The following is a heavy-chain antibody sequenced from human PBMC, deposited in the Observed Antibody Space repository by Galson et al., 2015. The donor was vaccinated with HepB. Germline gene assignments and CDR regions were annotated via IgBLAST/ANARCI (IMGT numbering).Heavy chain of an antibody. CDR2: IYSGGST. Sequence: SLRLSCAASGFTVSSNYMSWVRQAPGKGLEWVSVIYSGGSTYYADSVKGRFTISRDNSKNTLYLQMNSLRAEDTAVYYCASQRVYSSGWYGKSRDDYWGQGTLVTVSS. V-gene: IGHV3-66*01. D-gene: IGHD6-19*01. J-gene: IGHJ4*02. CDR3: ASQRVYSSGWYGKSRDDY. CDR1: GFTVSSNY.